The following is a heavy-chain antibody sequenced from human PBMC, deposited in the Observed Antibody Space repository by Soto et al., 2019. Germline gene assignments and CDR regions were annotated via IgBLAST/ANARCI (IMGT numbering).Heavy chain of an antibody. D-gene: IGHD6-13*01. CDR1: GGNFTSYA. CDR3: AKASGRSWYNWFDP. Sequence: SVKVSCKASGGNFTSYAISWVRQAPGQGLEFMGGIVPLFGTTNYAHKFRGRVTITADESTSTVYMEVSSLRSEDTAVYYCAKASGRSWYNWFDPWGRGTLVTVSS. V-gene: IGHV1-69*13. J-gene: IGHJ5*02. CDR2: IVPLFGTT.